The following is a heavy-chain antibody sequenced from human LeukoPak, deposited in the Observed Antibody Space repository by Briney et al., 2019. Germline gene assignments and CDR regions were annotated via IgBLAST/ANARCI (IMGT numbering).Heavy chain of an antibody. CDR3: ARDRWTTEPTHWYFDL. CDR2: IYYSGST. V-gene: IGHV4-59*01. Sequence: SETLSLTCTVSGGSISSYYWSWIRQPPGKGLEWIGYIYYSGSTNYNPSLKSRVTISVDTSKNQFSLKLSSVTAADTAVYYCARDRWTTEPTHWYFDLWGRGTLVTVSS. D-gene: IGHD4-17*01. CDR1: GGSISSYY. J-gene: IGHJ2*01.